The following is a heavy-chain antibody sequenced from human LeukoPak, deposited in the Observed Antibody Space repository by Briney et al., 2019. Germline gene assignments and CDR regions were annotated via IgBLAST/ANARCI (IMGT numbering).Heavy chain of an antibody. Sequence: SETLSLTCTVSGGSTSSNGYYWGWLRRPPGKGLEWIGTVSYRENTHYDLSLESRVTISVDTSKSFYPMRLSSVTAADTAVYYCSILTTTRDAWGQGTLVTVSS. CDR3: SILTTTRDA. CDR2: VSYRENT. V-gene: IGHV4-39*01. J-gene: IGHJ5*01. CDR1: GGSTSSNGYY. D-gene: IGHD5-12*01.